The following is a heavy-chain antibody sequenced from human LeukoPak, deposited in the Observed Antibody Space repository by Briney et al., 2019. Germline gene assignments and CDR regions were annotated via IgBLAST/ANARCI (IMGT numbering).Heavy chain of an antibody. Sequence: GGSLRLSCAASGFTFSSYAMHWVRQAPGKGLEYVSAISTNGGSTYYANSVKGRFTISRDNSKNTLYLQMGSLRAEDTAVYYCARVHKMATDSHSVRRPNYFDYWGQGTLVTVSS. V-gene: IGHV3-64*01. CDR1: GFTFSSYA. D-gene: IGHD5-24*01. J-gene: IGHJ4*02. CDR3: ARVHKMATDSHSVRRPNYFDY. CDR2: ISTNGGST.